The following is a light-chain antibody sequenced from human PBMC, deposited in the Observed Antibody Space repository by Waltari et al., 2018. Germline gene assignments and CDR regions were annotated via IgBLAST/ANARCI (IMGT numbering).Light chain of an antibody. CDR2: WAS. CDR1: KSLLYRANKKNS. J-gene: IGKJ1*01. CDR3: QQYYSTPWT. V-gene: IGKV4-1*01. Sequence: DIVMTQSPDSLAVSLGERATINCKSSKSLLYRANKKNSLGWYQQKPGQPPKLLIYWASTRESGVPDRFSGSGSGTDFTLTISGLQAEDVAVYYCQQYYSTPWTFGQGTKVEIK.